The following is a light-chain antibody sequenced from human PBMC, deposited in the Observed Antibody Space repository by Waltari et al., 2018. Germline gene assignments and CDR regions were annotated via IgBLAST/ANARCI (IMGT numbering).Light chain of an antibody. CDR1: QSVSTN. CDR3: QQYGNWPPIT. V-gene: IGKV3-15*01. Sequence: ETVMTQSPATLSVSPGERVTLSCRASQSVSTNLAWYQQKPGQAPRLLIDGASTRATGTPARFSGSGSGTEFTLTISSLQSEDFAIYYCQQYGNWPPITFGQGTRLEIK. CDR2: GAS. J-gene: IGKJ5*01.